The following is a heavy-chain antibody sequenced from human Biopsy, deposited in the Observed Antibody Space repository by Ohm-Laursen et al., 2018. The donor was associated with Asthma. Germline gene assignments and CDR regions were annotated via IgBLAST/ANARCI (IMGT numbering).Heavy chain of an antibody. D-gene: IGHD2-21*02. CDR1: GFSFSRYG. CDR3: ASYEVVTAILPMDV. Sequence: SLRLSCSATGFSFSRYGMHWVRQAPGKGLEWVAVISFDGSNKYYGDSVKGRFTIARDNSKNTVYLQMNSLRAEDTAVYYCASYEVVTAILPMDVWGQGTTVTVSS. V-gene: IGHV3-30*03. J-gene: IGHJ6*02. CDR2: ISFDGSNK.